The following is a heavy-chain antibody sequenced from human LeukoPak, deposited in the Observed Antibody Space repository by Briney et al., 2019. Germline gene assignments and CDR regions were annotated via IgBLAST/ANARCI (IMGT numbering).Heavy chain of an antibody. Sequence: ASVKVSCKASGYTFTGYYMHWVRQAPGQGLEWMGWINPNSGGTNYAQKFQGRVTMTRDTCISTAYMELSRLRSDDTAVYYCARDRYYYGSGSYPSYWGQGTLVTVSS. J-gene: IGHJ4*02. V-gene: IGHV1-2*02. D-gene: IGHD3-10*01. CDR1: GYTFTGYY. CDR2: INPNSGGT. CDR3: ARDRYYYGSGSYPSY.